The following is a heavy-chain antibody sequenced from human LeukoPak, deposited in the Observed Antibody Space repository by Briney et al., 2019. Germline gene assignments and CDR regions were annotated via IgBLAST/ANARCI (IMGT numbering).Heavy chain of an antibody. D-gene: IGHD6-6*01. V-gene: IGHV1-18*01. Sequence: ASVKVSCKASGYTFTSYGISWVRQAPGQGLEWMGWISAYNGDTNYAQNVQGRVTMSTDTSTSTAYMELRSLRSDDTAVYYCARDLIAARPGWFDPWGQGTLVTVSS. CDR2: ISAYNGDT. CDR3: ARDLIAARPGWFDP. J-gene: IGHJ5*02. CDR1: GYTFTSYG.